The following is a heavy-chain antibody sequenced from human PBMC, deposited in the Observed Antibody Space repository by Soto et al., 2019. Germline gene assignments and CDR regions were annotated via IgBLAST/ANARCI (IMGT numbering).Heavy chain of an antibody. CDR2: ISDSGGST. V-gene: IGHV3-23*01. CDR1: GFTFSSYA. J-gene: IGHJ4*02. Sequence: DVPLLESGGGLVQPGGSLRLSCAASGFTFSSYAMSWVRQAPGKGLEWVSGISDSGGSTYYADSVKGRFTISRDNSKNTLYLQMNSLRAEDTAVYFCAKIRGSGSYYIFDYWGQGTLVTVSS. CDR3: AKIRGSGSYYIFDY. D-gene: IGHD3-10*01.